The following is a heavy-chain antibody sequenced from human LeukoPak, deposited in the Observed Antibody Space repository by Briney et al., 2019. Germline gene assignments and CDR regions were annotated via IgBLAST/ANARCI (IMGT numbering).Heavy chain of an antibody. CDR3: ASYGSGRSTFDC. CDR2: IYTSGST. J-gene: IGHJ4*02. V-gene: IGHV4-4*07. D-gene: IGHD3-10*01. Sequence: SETLSLTCTVSGGSISSYYWSWIRQPAGKGLEWIGRIYTSGSTNYNPSLKSRVTMSVDTSKNQFSLNLSSVTAADTAVYYCASYGSGRSTFDCWGQGTLVTVSS. CDR1: GGSISSYY.